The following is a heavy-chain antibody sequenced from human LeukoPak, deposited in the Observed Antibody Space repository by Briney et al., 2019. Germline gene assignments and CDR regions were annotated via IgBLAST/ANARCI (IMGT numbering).Heavy chain of an antibody. CDR3: ARRAGAYSHPYDY. CDR1: GFTFSSDA. J-gene: IGHJ4*02. V-gene: IGHV3-23*01. Sequence: GGSLRLSCAASGFTFSSDAMSWVRQAPGKGLEWVSAISGSGGSTYYADSVKGRFTISRDNSKNTLYLQMNSLRAEDTAVYYCARRAGAYSHPYDYRGQGTLVTVSS. CDR2: ISGSGGST. D-gene: IGHD4/OR15-4a*01.